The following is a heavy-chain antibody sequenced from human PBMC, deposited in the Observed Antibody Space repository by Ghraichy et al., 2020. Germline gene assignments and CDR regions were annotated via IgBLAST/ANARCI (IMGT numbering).Heavy chain of an antibody. V-gene: IGHV4-31*03. CDR2: MNYRGST. D-gene: IGHD4-11*01. CDR3: ARATTVTNRYYYMDV. J-gene: IGHJ6*03. Sequence: SETLSLTCIVSGASINSGGSYWTWVRRVPGKGREWIGYMNYRGSTYYSPSLKSRLSISLDTSVNHFSLSLGSVTAADTATYFCARATTVTNRYYYMDVWGKGTTVIVS. CDR1: GASINSGGSY.